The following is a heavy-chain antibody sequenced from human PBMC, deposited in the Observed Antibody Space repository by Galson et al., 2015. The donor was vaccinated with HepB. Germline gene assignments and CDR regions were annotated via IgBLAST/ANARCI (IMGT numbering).Heavy chain of an antibody. CDR2: KSYSGGNK. CDR1: GFTFSSYG. D-gene: IGHD1-26*01. V-gene: IGHV3-30*18. Sequence: SLRLSCAASGFTFSSYGMHWVRQAPGKGLEWVAGKSYSGGNKYYADSVKGRFTISRDNSQNTLHLQMNSLRAEDSAVYYCAKEWMRGGSYIQSLGHYGMPDRGHGASV. J-gene: IGHJ6*02. CDR3: AKEWMRGGSYIQSLGHYGMPD.